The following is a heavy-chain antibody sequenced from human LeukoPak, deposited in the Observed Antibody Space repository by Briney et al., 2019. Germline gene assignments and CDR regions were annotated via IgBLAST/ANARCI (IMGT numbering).Heavy chain of an antibody. V-gene: IGHV1-69*13. J-gene: IGHJ4*02. Sequence: VASVKVSCKASGGTLSSYAISWVRQAPGQGLEWMGGIIPIFGTANYAQKFQGRVTITADESTSTAYMELSSLRSEDTAVYYCARDSSYDDHFDYWGQGTLVTVSS. CDR2: IIPIFGTA. CDR3: ARDSSYDDHFDY. CDR1: GGTLSSYA. D-gene: IGHD5-12*01.